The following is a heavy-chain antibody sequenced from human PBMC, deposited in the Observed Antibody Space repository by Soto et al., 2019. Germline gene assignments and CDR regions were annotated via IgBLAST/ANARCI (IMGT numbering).Heavy chain of an antibody. Sequence: EVQLVESGGGLVQPGGSLRLSCAASGFTFSSYSMNWVRQAPGKGLECISYISSSSSTIYYADSVKGRFTISRDNAKNSLYLEMNSLRAEDTAVYYWARDSPPIDYWGQGTLVTVSS. CDR2: ISSSSSTI. CDR1: GFTFSSYS. V-gene: IGHV3-48*01. CDR3: ARDSPPIDY. J-gene: IGHJ4*02.